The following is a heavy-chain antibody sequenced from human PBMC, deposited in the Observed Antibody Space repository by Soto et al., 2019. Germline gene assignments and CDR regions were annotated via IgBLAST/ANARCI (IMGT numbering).Heavy chain of an antibody. Sequence: GGSLRLSCAASGFTFSNAWMSWVRQAPGKGLEWVGRIKSITDGGTTDYAAPVKGRFTISRDDSKNTLYLQMNSLKTEDTAVYYCTLVPFLYLDYNWGQGTLVTVSS. V-gene: IGHV3-15*01. CDR1: GFTFSNAW. CDR3: TLVPFLYLDYN. D-gene: IGHD4-4*01. J-gene: IGHJ4*02. CDR2: IKSITDGGTT.